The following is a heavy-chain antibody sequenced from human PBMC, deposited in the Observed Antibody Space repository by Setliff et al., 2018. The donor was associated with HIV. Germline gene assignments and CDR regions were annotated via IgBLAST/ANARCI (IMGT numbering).Heavy chain of an antibody. CDR3: TRLRIVGATYWYFDL. CDR2: IQSNSIGGTI. V-gene: IGHV3-15*01. D-gene: IGHD1-26*01. Sequence: GGSLRLSCAASGFTFTNAWMTWVRQAPGKGLEWLGRIQSNSIGGTILYGASVKGRFTISRNDSKSIAYLQMNSLKTEDTAVYYCTRLRIVGATYWYFDLWGRGTLVTVSS. J-gene: IGHJ2*01. CDR1: GFTFTNAW.